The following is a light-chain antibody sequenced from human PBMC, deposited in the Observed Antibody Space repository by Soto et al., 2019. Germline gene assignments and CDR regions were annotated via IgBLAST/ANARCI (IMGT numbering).Light chain of an antibody. CDR2: DVS. CDR3: QQYNSDPLT. Sequence: DVQMTQSPSTLSASVGDRVTITCRASQTLSVWLAWYQQKPGQAPNLLIYDVSTLRSGVPSRFSGGGSGTDFTLTIDNVQPDDFATYYCQQYNSDPLTFGGGTK. V-gene: IGKV1-5*01. J-gene: IGKJ4*01. CDR1: QTLSVW.